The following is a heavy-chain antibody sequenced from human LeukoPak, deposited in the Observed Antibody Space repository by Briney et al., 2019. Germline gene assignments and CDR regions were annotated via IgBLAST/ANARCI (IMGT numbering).Heavy chain of an antibody. Sequence: SETLSLTCTVSGGSISSYYWSWIRQPPGKGLEWIGYIYHSGSTNYNPSLKSRVTISVDTSKNQFSLKLSSVTAADTAVYYCARAESHYYYYMDVWGKGTTVTVSS. CDR3: ARAESHYYYYMDV. CDR1: GGSISSYY. J-gene: IGHJ6*03. V-gene: IGHV4-59*01. CDR2: IYHSGST.